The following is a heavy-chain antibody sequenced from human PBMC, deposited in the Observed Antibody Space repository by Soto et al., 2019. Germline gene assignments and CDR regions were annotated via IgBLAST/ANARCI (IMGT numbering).Heavy chain of an antibody. J-gene: IGHJ4*02. V-gene: IGHV3-30*18. Sequence: PGGSLRLSCTASGFTLSTYGMHWVRQAPGKGLEWVAFISDDGSQKYYGDSVKGRFTISRDNSKNTLSLRMISLRTEDTSVYYCAKEAPGGWHFFDTWGQGTLVTVSS. CDR3: AKEAPGGWHFFDT. CDR1: GFTLSTYG. D-gene: IGHD6-19*01. CDR2: ISDDGSQK.